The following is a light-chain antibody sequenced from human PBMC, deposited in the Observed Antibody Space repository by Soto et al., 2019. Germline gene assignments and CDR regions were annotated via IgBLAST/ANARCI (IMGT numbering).Light chain of an antibody. V-gene: IGLV1-44*01. Sequence: QSVLTQPPSASGTPGQRVTISCSGSSSNIGSNSVNWYRQLPGTAPKLLIYRNHQRPSGVPDRFSGSKSGTSASLAISGLQSEDEADYYCAAWDDSLDGGVFGGGTKLTVL. CDR1: SSNIGSNS. CDR2: RNH. J-gene: IGLJ3*02. CDR3: AAWDDSLDGGV.